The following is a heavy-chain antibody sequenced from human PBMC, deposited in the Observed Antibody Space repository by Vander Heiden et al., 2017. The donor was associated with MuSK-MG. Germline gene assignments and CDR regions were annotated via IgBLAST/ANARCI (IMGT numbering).Heavy chain of an antibody. D-gene: IGHD7-27*01. Sequence: EVQLVESVGGLVQPGGSLRLSCPASGFTFRSYSMKWFRQAPGKGLEWVSYISSSSSTRYYADSVKGRFTISRDNAKNSLYLQMNSLRDEETAVYYCARDAGGWGDYWGQGTLVTVSS. CDR1: GFTFRSYS. V-gene: IGHV3-48*02. CDR3: ARDAGGWGDY. CDR2: ISSSSSTR. J-gene: IGHJ4*02.